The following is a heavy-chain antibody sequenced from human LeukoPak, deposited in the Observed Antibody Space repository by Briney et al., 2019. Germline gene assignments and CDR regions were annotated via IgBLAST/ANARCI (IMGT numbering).Heavy chain of an antibody. CDR1: GYSINFGHL. CDR2: INHSGRT. V-gene: IGHV4-38-2*02. J-gene: IGHJ5*02. D-gene: IGHD3-22*01. Sequence: SETLSLTCDVPGYSINFGHLWGWIRQPPGKGLEWIASINHSGRTYYTPSLKSRVTISVDTLKNQLSLKVTSVTAEDTAMYFCARESSAVAHTMMRDWLDPWGQGTLVTVSS. CDR3: ARESSAVAHTMMRDWLDP.